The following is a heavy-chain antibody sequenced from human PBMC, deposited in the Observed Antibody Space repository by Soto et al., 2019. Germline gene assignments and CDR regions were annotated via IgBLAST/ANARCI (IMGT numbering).Heavy chain of an antibody. V-gene: IGHV1-18*01. J-gene: IGHJ6*02. CDR2: ISPKSGSI. CDR3: VKDRDSNSRPPRDV. CDR1: GYTFTRNG. D-gene: IGHD3-22*01. Sequence: ASVKVSCKTSGYTFTRNGISWVRQAPGQGLEWMGWISPKSGSIKYAQKFQGRVIMTTDTSTSTAYMELRSLRSDDTAVYYCVKDRDSNSRPPRDVWGPGTKVPVSS.